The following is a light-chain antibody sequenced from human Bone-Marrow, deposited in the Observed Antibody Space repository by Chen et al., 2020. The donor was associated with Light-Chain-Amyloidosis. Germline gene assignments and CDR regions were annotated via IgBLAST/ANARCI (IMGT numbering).Light chain of an antibody. V-gene: IGLV2-14*01. CDR2: EVT. Sequence: QSALTQPASVSGSPGQSITSSCTGTSSDVGCDNHVSWYQQHPDKAPKLRIYEVTTRPSWVPDRFSGSKSDNTASLPISGLQTEDEADYFCSSYTIPNTLVFGSGTRVTVL. CDR1: SSDVGCDNH. CDR3: SSYTIPNTLV. J-gene: IGLJ1*01.